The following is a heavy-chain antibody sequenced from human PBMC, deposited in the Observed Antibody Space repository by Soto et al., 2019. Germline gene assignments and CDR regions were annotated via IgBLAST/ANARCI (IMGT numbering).Heavy chain of an antibody. Sequence: PGESVKISCKGSGYSFTSYLIGWVRQMPGKGLEWMGIIYPGDSDTRYSPSFQGQVTISADKSISTAYLQWSSLKASDTAMYYCARLFATVTTYIHYWGQGTLVTVSS. CDR1: GYSFTSYL. CDR3: ARLFATVTTYIHY. V-gene: IGHV5-51*01. J-gene: IGHJ4*02. CDR2: IYPGDSDT. D-gene: IGHD4-17*01.